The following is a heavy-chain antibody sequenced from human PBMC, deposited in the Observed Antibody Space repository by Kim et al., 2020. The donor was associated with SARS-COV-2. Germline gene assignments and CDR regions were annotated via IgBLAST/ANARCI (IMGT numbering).Heavy chain of an antibody. CDR3: ERDGDLYSSGKDAFDI. D-gene: IGHD6-19*01. Sequence: GGSRRLSCAASGFTFSSYWMTGVRQAPGTGLEWVANIKQDGNQKYYVDSVKGRFTISRDNAKNSLYLQMNSLRAEDTAVYYCERDGDLYSSGKDAFDIWGQGTMVTVSS. V-gene: IGHV3-7*01. J-gene: IGHJ3*02. CDR2: IKQDGNQK. CDR1: GFTFSSYW.